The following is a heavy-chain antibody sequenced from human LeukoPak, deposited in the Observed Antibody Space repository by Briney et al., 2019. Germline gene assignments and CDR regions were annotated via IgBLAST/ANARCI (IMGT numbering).Heavy chain of an antibody. CDR2: IKQDGSEK. CDR1: GFTFSSYW. Sequence: GGSLRLSCAASGFTFSSYWMSWVRQAPGKGLEWVANIKQDGSEKYYVDSVKGRFTISKDNARNSLYLQMNSLRAEDTAVYYCARTADSSGYDDNYYFDYWGQGTLVTVSS. D-gene: IGHD3-22*01. V-gene: IGHV3-7*01. CDR3: ARTADSSGYDDNYYFDY. J-gene: IGHJ4*02.